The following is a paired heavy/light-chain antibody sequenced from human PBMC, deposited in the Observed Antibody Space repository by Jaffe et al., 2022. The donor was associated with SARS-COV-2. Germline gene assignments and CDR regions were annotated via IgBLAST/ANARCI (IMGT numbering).Heavy chain of an antibody. D-gene: IGHD6-19*01. J-gene: IGHJ6*02. Sequence: QVQLVQSGAEVKKPGASVKVSCKASGYTFTSYGISWVRQAPGQGLEWMGWISAYNGNTNYAQKLQGRVTMTTDTSTSTAYMELRSLRSDDTAVYYCARGRGCHSCPFYYYYGMDVWGQGTTVTVSS. CDR3: ARGRGCHSCPFYYYYGMDV. CDR2: ISAYNGNT. CDR1: GYTFTSYG. V-gene: IGHV1-18*01.
Light chain of an antibody. CDR1: SSDVGSYNL. J-gene: IGLJ2*01. V-gene: IGLV2-23*02. CDR3: CSYAGSSTAVV. Sequence: QSALTQPASVSGSPGQSITISCTGTSSDVGSYNLVSWYQQHPGKAPKLMIYEVSKRPSGVSNRFSGSKSGNTASLTISGLQAEDEADYYCCSYAGSSTAVVFGGGTKLTVL. CDR2: EVS.